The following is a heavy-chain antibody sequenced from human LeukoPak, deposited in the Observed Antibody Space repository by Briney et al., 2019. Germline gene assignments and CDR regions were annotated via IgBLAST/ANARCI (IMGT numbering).Heavy chain of an antibody. Sequence: GGSLRLSCAASGFTFSSYGMHWVRQAPGKGLEWVAVIWYDGSNKYYADSVKGRFTISRDNSKNTLDLQMNSLRAEDTAVYYCAKDVAQQLVLLYYYGMDVWGQGTTVTVSS. D-gene: IGHD6-13*01. CDR1: GFTFSSYG. CDR3: AKDVAQQLVLLYYYGMDV. J-gene: IGHJ6*02. V-gene: IGHV3-33*06. CDR2: IWYDGSNK.